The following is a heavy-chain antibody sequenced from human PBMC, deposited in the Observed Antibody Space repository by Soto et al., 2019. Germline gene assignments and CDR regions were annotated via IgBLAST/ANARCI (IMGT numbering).Heavy chain of an antibody. CDR1: GGSISSGGYY. Sequence: QVQLQESGPGLVKPSQTLSLTCTVSGGSISSGGYYWSWIRQHPGKGLEWIGYIYYSGSTSYNPALKSRVTISVDTSKNQFSLQLSSVTAADTAVYYCARATFNYYYGMDVWGQGTTVTVSS. CDR2: IYYSGST. D-gene: IGHD3-16*01. V-gene: IGHV4-31*03. CDR3: ARATFNYYYGMDV. J-gene: IGHJ6*02.